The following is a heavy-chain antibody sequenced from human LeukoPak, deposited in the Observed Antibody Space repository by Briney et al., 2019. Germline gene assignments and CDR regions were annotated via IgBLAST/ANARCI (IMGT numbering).Heavy chain of an antibody. CDR2: INGSGGDT. Sequence: PGGSLRLSCGASGFTFSTYTMTWVRQAPGKGLECVSTINGSGGDTYYADSVKRRFTISRDNSKNTLYLEMNSLRAEDTAVYYCAKDRAGTPWADWGQGTLVSVSS. D-gene: IGHD1-1*01. J-gene: IGHJ4*02. V-gene: IGHV3-23*01. CDR1: GFTFSTYT. CDR3: AKDRAGTPWAD.